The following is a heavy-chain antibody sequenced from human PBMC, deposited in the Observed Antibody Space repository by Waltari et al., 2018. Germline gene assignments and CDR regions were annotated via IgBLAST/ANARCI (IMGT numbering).Heavy chain of an antibody. CDR1: DFFTDYW. CDR3: TRNPGY. Sequence: EVQLVNSGGGLVQPGGSLRLSCAASDFFTDYWLDWVRPAPGKGLVWVSRMKTDGTSITYADSVKGRFTISRDSAKNTYYLQMNSLRAEDTAVYYCTRNPGYWGQGTLVTVSS. CDR2: MKTDGTSI. J-gene: IGHJ4*02. V-gene: IGHV3-74*03.